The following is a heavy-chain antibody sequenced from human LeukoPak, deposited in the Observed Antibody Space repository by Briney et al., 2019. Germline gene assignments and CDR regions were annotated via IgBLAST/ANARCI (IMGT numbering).Heavy chain of an antibody. CDR1: GFTFSGYS. CDR2: ISSSSSTI. V-gene: IGHV3-48*01. Sequence: GGSLRLSCAASGFTFSGYSMNWVRQAPGKGLEWLSYISSSSSTIYYADSVKGRFTISRDNSKNTLYLQMNSLRAEDTAVYYCAREYFYDSSGYSDAFDIWDQGTMVTVSS. J-gene: IGHJ3*02. CDR3: AREYFYDSSGYSDAFDI. D-gene: IGHD3-22*01.